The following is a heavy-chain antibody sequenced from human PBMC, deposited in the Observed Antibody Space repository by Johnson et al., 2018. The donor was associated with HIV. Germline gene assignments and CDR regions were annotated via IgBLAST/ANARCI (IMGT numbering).Heavy chain of an antibody. Sequence: QMLLVESGGGVVQPGRSPRLSCAVSGFTLSSYVMHWVRQAPGKGLEWVAVMSYDGSDKYYADSVKGRFTISRDNSKNTLYLQMNSLRAEDTAVYYCARTRHYYEAFDIWGQGTMVTVSS. J-gene: IGHJ3*02. CDR1: GFTLSSYV. CDR3: ARTRHYYEAFDI. V-gene: IGHV3-30*04. CDR2: MSYDGSDK. D-gene: IGHD3-10*01.